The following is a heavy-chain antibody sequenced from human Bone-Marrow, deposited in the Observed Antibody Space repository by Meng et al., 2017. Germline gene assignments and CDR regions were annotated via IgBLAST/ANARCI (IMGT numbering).Heavy chain of an antibody. Sequence: GESLKISCAASGFTFSSYSMNWVRQAPGKGLEWVSSISSSSSYIYYADSVKGRFTISRDNSKNTLYLQMNSLRAEDTAVYYCAKDPYGSGSYSKYFQHWGQGTLVTVSS. CDR1: GFTFSSYS. D-gene: IGHD3-10*01. CDR2: ISSSSSYI. V-gene: IGHV3-21*04. J-gene: IGHJ1*01. CDR3: AKDPYGSGSYSKYFQH.